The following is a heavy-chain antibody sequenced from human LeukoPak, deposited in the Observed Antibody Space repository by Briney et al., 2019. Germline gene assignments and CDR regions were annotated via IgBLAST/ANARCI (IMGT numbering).Heavy chain of an antibody. CDR3: ARHHYGTGSGQDF. Sequence: SETLSLTCTVSGGSISSYYWSWFRQFPGKGLEWIGYIYYSGSTNHDPSLKSRVTISVDTSKNQFSLKLRSVTAADTAVYYCARHHYGTGSGQDFWGQGTLVTVSS. J-gene: IGHJ4*02. D-gene: IGHD3-10*01. CDR2: IYYSGST. V-gene: IGHV4-59*01. CDR1: GGSISSYY.